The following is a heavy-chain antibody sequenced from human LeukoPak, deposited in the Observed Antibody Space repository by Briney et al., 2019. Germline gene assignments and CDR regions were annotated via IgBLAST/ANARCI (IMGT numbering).Heavy chain of an antibody. D-gene: IGHD6-13*01. CDR3: ASRGSSSLSAFDI. CDR1: GGTFSSYA. V-gene: IGHV1-69*05. Sequence: VKVSCKGSGGTFSSYAISWVRQAPGQGLEWMGGIIPIFGTANYAQKFQGTVTITTDESTSTAYMELGSLRSEDTAVYYCASRGSSSLSAFDIWGQGTMVTVSS. J-gene: IGHJ3*02. CDR2: IIPIFGTA.